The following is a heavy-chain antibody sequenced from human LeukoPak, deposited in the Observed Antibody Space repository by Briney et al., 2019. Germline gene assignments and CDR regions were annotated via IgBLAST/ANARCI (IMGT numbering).Heavy chain of an antibody. V-gene: IGHV1-18*01. D-gene: IGHD6-13*01. J-gene: IGHJ4*02. CDR2: ISAYNGNT. CDR1: GYTFTSYG. Sequence: ASVKVSCKASGYTFTSYGISWVRQAPGQGLEWMGWISAYNGNTNYAQKLQGRVTTTTDTSTSTAYMELRSLRSDDTAVYYCARDGSSSWYKGIYYFDYWGQGTLVTVSS. CDR3: ARDGSSSWYKGIYYFDY.